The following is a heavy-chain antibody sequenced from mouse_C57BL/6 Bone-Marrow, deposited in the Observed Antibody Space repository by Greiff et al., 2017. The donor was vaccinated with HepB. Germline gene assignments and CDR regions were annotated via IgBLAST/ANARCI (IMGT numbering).Heavy chain of an antibody. CDR2: IDPSDSYT. V-gene: IGHV1-50*01. D-gene: IGHD2-5*01. CDR3: ARSGSNYDGFAY. Sequence: QVQLKQPGAELVKPGASVKLSCKASGYTFTSYWMQWVKQRPGQGLEWIGEIDPSDSYTNYNQKFKGKATLTVDTSSSTAYMQLSSLTSEDSAVYYCARSGSNYDGFAYWGQGTLVTVSA. CDR1: GYTFTSYW. J-gene: IGHJ3*01.